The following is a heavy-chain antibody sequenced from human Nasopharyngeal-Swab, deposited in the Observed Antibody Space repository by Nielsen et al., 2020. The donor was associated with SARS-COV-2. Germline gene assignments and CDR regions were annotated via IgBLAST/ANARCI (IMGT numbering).Heavy chain of an antibody. CDR1: GYTLTVLP. D-gene: IGHD3-3*01. J-gene: IGHJ3*02. CDR2: VVPEDGEP. V-gene: IGHV1-24*01. Sequence: ASVKVSCKVSGYTLTVLPIHWVRQAPGKGLEWMGTVVPEDGEPIYAQNFQGRVTMTEDTSTYTAYLELSSLRFEDTAVYYCASEGSGVFGVVIYAFDIWGPGILVTVSS. CDR3: ASEGSGVFGVVIYAFDI.